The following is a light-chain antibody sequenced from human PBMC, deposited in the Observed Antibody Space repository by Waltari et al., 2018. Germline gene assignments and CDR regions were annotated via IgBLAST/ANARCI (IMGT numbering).Light chain of an antibody. CDR3: TTWDDSLSGWL. J-gene: IGLJ3*02. Sequence: QSVLTQPPSVSGTPGQRITISCSGDTSNIGDNLVNWYQHLPGAAPKLDLYTNNPRPSGVPDRFCGSKSGTSASLAISGLQPEDEADYYCTTWDDSLSGWLFGGGTKLTVL. V-gene: IGLV1-44*01. CDR1: TSNIGDNL. CDR2: TNN.